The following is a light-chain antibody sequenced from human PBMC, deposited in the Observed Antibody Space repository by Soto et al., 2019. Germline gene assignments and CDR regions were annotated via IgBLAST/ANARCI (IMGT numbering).Light chain of an antibody. CDR1: SNDVGVHNL. Sequence: QSALTQPASVSGSPGQSITISCTGTSNDVGVHNLVSWFQQHPGKAPKLMISEVNKRPSGVSNRFSGSKSANTASLTISGLRAEDEADYYCCSHVGGSSPQWVFGGGTKLTVL. CDR3: CSHVGGSSPQWV. CDR2: EVN. J-gene: IGLJ3*02. V-gene: IGLV2-23*02.